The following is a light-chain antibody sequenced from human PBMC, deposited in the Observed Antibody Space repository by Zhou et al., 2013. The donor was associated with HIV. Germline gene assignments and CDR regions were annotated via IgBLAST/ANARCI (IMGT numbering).Light chain of an antibody. CDR2: AAS. V-gene: IGKV1-9*01. CDR3: QQYHNWPPLT. Sequence: IQLTQSPSSLSASVGDRVTITCRASQGISSYLAWYQQKAGKTPKLLIYAASTLQNGVPSRFSGSGSGTEFTLTISSLQSEDFAIYYCQQYHNWPPLTFGGGTKVQIK. J-gene: IGKJ4*01. CDR1: QGISSY.